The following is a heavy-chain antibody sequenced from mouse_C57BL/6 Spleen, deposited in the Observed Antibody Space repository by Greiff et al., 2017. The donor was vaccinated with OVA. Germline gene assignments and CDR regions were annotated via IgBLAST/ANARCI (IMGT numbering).Heavy chain of an antibody. CDR2: ISSGSSTI. CDR3: ARTGEKTGSSRFAY. J-gene: IGHJ3*01. V-gene: IGHV5-17*01. D-gene: IGHD4-1*01. Sequence: EVKLVESGGGLVKPGGSLKLSCAASGFTFSDYGMHWVRQAPEKGLEWVAYISSGSSTIYYADTVKGRFTISRDNAKNTLFLQMTSLRSEDTAMYYCARTGEKTGSSRFAYWGQGTLVTVSA. CDR1: GFTFSDYG.